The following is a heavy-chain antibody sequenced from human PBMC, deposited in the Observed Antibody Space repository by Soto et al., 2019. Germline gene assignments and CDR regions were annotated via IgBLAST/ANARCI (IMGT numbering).Heavy chain of an antibody. J-gene: IGHJ2*01. CDR3: ARENHGWEWYFDL. Sequence: QVQLQESGPGLVKPSQTLSLTCTVSGGSISSGGYYWCWIRQHPGKGLEWIGYIYYSGSTYYNPSLKSRVTISVDTSKNQFSLKLSSVTAADTAVYYCARENHGWEWYFDLWGRGTLVTVSS. CDR2: IYYSGST. CDR1: GGSISSGGYY. V-gene: IGHV4-31*03. D-gene: IGHD1-26*01.